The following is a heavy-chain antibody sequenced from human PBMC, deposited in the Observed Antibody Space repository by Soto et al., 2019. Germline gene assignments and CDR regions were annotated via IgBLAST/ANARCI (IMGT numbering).Heavy chain of an antibody. J-gene: IGHJ6*02. CDR3: ARDKVGYYDSSGYYRVSVPPDYYYGMDV. CDR2: IIPIFGTA. D-gene: IGHD3-22*01. Sequence: QVQLVQSGAEVKKPGSSVKVSCKASGGTFSSYAISWVRQAPGQGLEWMGGIIPIFGTANYAQKCQGRVTMPADASTSTAYMELSRLRSEDTAVYYCARDKVGYYDSSGYYRVSVPPDYYYGMDVWGQGTTVTVSS. V-gene: IGHV1-69*01. CDR1: GGTFSSYA.